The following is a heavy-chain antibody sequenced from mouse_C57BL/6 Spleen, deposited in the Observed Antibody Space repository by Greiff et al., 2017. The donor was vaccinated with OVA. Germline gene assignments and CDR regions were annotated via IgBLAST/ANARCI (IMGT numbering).Heavy chain of an antibody. Sequence: VQLQQSGAELVKPGASVKLSCKASGYTFTEYTIHWVKQRSGQGLEWIGWFYPGSGSIKYNEKFKDKATLTADKSSSPVYMELSRLTSEDSAVYYCARHEVGSSYRGYAMDDWGQGTSVTVSS. V-gene: IGHV1-62-2*01. CDR3: ARHEVGSSYRGYAMDD. CDR1: GYTFTEYT. J-gene: IGHJ4*01. D-gene: IGHD1-1*01. CDR2: FYPGSGSI.